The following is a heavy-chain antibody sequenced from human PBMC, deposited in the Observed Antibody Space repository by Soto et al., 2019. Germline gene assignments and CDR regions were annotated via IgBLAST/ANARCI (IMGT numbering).Heavy chain of an antibody. Sequence: ASVKVSCKASGYTFTGYAMHWVRQAPGQRLEWMGWINAGNGNTKYSQKFQGRVTITRDTSASTAYMELSSLRSEDTAVYYCARRYGSGSHLDYWGQGTLVTVSS. CDR2: INAGNGNT. CDR1: GYTFTGYA. CDR3: ARRYGSGSHLDY. D-gene: IGHD3-10*01. V-gene: IGHV1-3*01. J-gene: IGHJ4*02.